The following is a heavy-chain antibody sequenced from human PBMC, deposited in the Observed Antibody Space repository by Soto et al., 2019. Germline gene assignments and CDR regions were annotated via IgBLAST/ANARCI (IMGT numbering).Heavy chain of an antibody. CDR1: GYSISSSNW. CDR2: IYYSGST. Sequence: TSETLSLTCAVSGYSISSSNWWGWIRQPPGKGLEWIGYIYYSGSTYYNPSLKSRVTMSVDTSKNQFSLKLSSVTAVDTAVYYCARIRASLESSSWHWYFDLWGRGTLVTVSS. CDR3: ARIRASLESSSWHWYFDL. V-gene: IGHV4-28*01. D-gene: IGHD6-13*01. J-gene: IGHJ2*01.